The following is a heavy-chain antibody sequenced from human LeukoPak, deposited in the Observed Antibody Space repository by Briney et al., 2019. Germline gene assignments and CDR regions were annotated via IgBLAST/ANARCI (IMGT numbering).Heavy chain of an antibody. CDR1: GGTFSSYA. CDR2: IIPIFGTA. D-gene: IGHD6-19*01. V-gene: IGHV1-69*13. CDR3: ATLLPVAGKDY. J-gene: IGHJ4*02. Sequence: PVKVSCKASGGTFSSYAISWVRQAPGQGLEWMGGIIPIFGTANYAQKFQGRVTITADESTSTAYMELSSLRSEDTAVYYCATLLPVAGKDYWGQGTLVTVSS.